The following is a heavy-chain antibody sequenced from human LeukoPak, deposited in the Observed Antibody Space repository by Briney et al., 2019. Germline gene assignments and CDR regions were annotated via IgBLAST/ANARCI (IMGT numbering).Heavy chain of an antibody. J-gene: IGHJ6*02. CDR2: IIPIFGTA. V-gene: IGHV1-69*13. Sequence: SVKVSCKASGYSFINYGISWVRQAPGQGLEWMGGIIPIFGTANYAQKFQGRVTITADESTSTAYMELSSLRSEDTAVYYCARGNGYDSRVWGQGTTVTVSS. CDR3: ARGNGYDSRV. CDR1: GYSFINYG. D-gene: IGHD3-22*01.